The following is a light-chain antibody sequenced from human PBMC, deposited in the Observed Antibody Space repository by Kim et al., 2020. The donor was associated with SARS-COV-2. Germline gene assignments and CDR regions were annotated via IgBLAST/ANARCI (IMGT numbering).Light chain of an antibody. CDR3: AAWDDSLSGQV. CDR1: SSNIGNNY. J-gene: IGLJ1*01. Sequence: GQRVALSCSGSSSNIGNNYVHWYQQLPGTAPQLLIYRNEQRPSGVPDRFSGSKSGTSASLAISGLRSEDEADYYCAAWDDSLSGQVFGTGTKVTVL. CDR2: RNE. V-gene: IGLV1-47*01.